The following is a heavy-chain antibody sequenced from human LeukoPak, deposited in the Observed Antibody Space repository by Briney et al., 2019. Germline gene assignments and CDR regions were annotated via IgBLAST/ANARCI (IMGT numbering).Heavy chain of an antibody. J-gene: IGHJ5*02. CDR1: GYTFTSYG. CDR2: ISAYNGNT. D-gene: IGHD4-17*01. V-gene: IGHV1-18*01. CDR3: ARDSDYGDYEWWFDP. Sequence: GASVKVSCKASGYTFTSYGISWVRQTPGQGLEWMGWISAYNGNTNYAQKLQGRVTMTTDTSTSTAYMELRSLRSDDTAVYYCARDSDYGDYEWWFDPWGQGTLVTVSS.